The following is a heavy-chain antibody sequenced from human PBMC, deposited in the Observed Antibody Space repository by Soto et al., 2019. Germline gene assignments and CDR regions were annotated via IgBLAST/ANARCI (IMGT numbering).Heavy chain of an antibody. V-gene: IGHV3-30*18. J-gene: IGHJ3*02. CDR3: AKVMRYFDWFLAGAFDI. D-gene: IGHD3-9*01. Sequence: QVQLVESGGGVVQPGRSLRLSCAASGFTFSSYGMHWVRQAPGKGLEWVAVISYDGSNKYYADSVKGRFTISRDNSKNTLYLQMNSLSAEDTAVYYCAKVMRYFDWFLAGAFDIWGQGTMVTVSS. CDR2: ISYDGSNK. CDR1: GFTFSSYG.